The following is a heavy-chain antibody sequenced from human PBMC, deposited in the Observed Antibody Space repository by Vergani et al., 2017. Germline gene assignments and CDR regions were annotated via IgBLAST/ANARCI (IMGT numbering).Heavy chain of an antibody. CDR2: INHSGST. CDR3: ARWASNYAEGPYYYYMDV. D-gene: IGHD4-11*01. V-gene: IGHV4-34*01. CDR1: GGSFSGYY. J-gene: IGHJ6*03. Sequence: QVQLQQWGAGLLKPSETLSLTCAVYGGSFSGYYWSWIRQPPGKGLEWIGEINHSGSTNYNPALKSRVTISVDTSKIQFSLKLSSVTAAATAVYYSARWASNYAEGPYYYYMDVWGKGTTVTVSS.